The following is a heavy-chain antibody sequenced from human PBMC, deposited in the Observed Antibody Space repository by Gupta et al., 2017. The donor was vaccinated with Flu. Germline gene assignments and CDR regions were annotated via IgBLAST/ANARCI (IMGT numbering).Heavy chain of an antibody. CDR2: ISGSGGST. Sequence: EVQLLESGGGLVQPGGSLRLSCSASGFTFSSYAMSWVRQAPGKGLEWVSAISGSGGSTYYADSVKGRFTISRDNSKNTLYLQMNSLRAEDTAVYYCAKDFRASGSYGGNDYWGQGTLVTVSS. V-gene: IGHV3-23*01. CDR1: GFTFSSYA. D-gene: IGHD1-26*01. J-gene: IGHJ4*02. CDR3: AKDFRASGSYGGNDY.